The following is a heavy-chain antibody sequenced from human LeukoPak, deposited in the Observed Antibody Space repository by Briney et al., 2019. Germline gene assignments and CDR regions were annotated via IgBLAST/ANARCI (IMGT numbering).Heavy chain of an antibody. CDR3: ATDYDSRSFSPCC. D-gene: IGHD3-22*01. J-gene: IGHJ4*02. CDR1: GFIFSGSW. CDR2: IKKDGSEK. V-gene: IGHV3-7*01. Sequence: GGSLRLSCTASGFIFSGSWMAWIRQAPGKGLEWVAIIKKDGSEKYYVDSMKGRFTISRDNSKNTLYLQMNNLRAEDTAVYYCATDYDSRSFSPCCGGQGTLVTVFS.